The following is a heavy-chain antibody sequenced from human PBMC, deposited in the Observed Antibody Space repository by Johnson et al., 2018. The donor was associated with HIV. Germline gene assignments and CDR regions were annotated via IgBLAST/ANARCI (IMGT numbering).Heavy chain of an antibody. D-gene: IGHD1-26*01. CDR1: GITVSSNY. Sequence: QVQLVESGGGVVQPGGSLRLSCAASGITVSSNYMSWVRQAPGKGLAWMAFISYNEDKKYYADPVKGRFTISRDNSKNILYLQMNSLRAEDTAVYYCAREMGREDDAFDIWGQGTMVTVSS. CDR3: AREMGREDDAFDI. V-gene: IGHV3-30*03. CDR2: ISYNEDKK. J-gene: IGHJ3*02.